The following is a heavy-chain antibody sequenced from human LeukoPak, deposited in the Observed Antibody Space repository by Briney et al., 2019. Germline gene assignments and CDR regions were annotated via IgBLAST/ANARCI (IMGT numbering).Heavy chain of an antibody. CDR1: GGSISSSNW. Sequence: SGTLSPTCAVSGGSISSSNWWSWVRQPPGKGLEWIGEIYHSGSTNYNPSLKSRVTTSVDKSKNQFSLKLSSVTAADTAVYYCARKHYYYGMDVWGQGTTVTVSS. J-gene: IGHJ6*02. CDR3: ARKHYYYGMDV. CDR2: IYHSGST. V-gene: IGHV4-4*02.